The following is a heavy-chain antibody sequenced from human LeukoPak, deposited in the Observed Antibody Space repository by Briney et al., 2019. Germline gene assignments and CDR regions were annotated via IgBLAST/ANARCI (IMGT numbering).Heavy chain of an antibody. V-gene: IGHV3-23*01. CDR1: GFTFSSYA. Sequence: GGSLRLSCAASGFTFSSYAMSWVRQAPGKGLEWVSAISGSGGSTYYADSVRGRFTISRDNAKNSLYLQMNSLRVDDTALYYCARDRAYSAFDYWGQGTLVTVSS. CDR2: ISGSGGST. D-gene: IGHD5-18*01. J-gene: IGHJ4*02. CDR3: ARDRAYSAFDY.